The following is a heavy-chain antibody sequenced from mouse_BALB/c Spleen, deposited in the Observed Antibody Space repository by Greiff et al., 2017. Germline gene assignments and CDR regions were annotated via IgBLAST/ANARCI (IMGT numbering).Heavy chain of an antibody. Sequence: QVQLQQSGAELAKPGASVKMSCKASGYTFTSYWMHWVKQRPGQGLEWIGYINPSTGYTEYNQKFKDKATLTADKSSSTAYMQLSSLTSEDSAVYYCARSGMITTTGFAYWGQGTLVTVSA. CDR1: GYTFTSYW. J-gene: IGHJ3*01. D-gene: IGHD2-4*01. CDR3: ARSGMITTTGFAY. V-gene: IGHV1-7*01. CDR2: INPSTGYT.